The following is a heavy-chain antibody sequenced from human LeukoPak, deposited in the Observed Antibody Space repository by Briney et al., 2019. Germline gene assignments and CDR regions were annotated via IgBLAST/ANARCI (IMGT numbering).Heavy chain of an antibody. CDR1: GGSMISADTY. Sequence: SETLSLTCTVSGGSMISADTYWTWIRQSPGKGLEWIGYMYNSGNTYYNPSLKSRAAISVDTSSNQSSLKLSSVTAADTAVYFCARGGSYGGNLNYWGQGILVTVSS. CDR2: MYNSGNT. V-gene: IGHV4-30-4*02. D-gene: IGHD4-23*01. CDR3: ARGGSYGGNLNY. J-gene: IGHJ4*02.